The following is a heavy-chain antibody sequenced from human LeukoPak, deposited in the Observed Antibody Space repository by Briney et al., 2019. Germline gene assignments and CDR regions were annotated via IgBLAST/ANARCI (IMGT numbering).Heavy chain of an antibody. J-gene: IGHJ4*02. CDR3: TRQDCHGGGCSYVDY. V-gene: IGHV3-23*01. CDR1: GFTFSTYA. Sequence: QSGGSLRLSCAASGFTFSTYAMSWVRQAPGKGLEWVSGIRGRSGRTFYADSVKGRFTISRDNSKNTLYLQMNSLRGDDTAVYYCTRQDCHGGGCSYVDYWGQGTLSPSPQ. D-gene: IGHD2-15*01. CDR2: IRGRSGRT.